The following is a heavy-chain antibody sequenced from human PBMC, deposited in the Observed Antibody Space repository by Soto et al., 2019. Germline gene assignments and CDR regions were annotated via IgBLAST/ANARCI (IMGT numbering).Heavy chain of an antibody. CDR1: GGSISSGGYY. Sequence: SETLSLSCTVSGGSISSGGYYWSWIRQHPGKGLEWIGYIYYSGSTYYNPSLKSRVTISVDTSKNQFSLKLSSVTAADTAVYYCASTKASWYNYWGQGTLVTVSS. D-gene: IGHD6-13*01. J-gene: IGHJ4*02. CDR2: IYYSGST. V-gene: IGHV4-31*03. CDR3: ASTKASWYNY.